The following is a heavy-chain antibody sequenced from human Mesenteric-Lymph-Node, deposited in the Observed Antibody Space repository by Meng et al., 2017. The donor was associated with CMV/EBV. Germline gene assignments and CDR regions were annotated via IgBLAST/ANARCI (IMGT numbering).Heavy chain of an antibody. CDR1: GFTFSSYA. D-gene: IGHD6-13*01. CDR3: ARDRGAYSSTLDY. V-gene: IGHV3-23*01. Sequence: ACGFTFSSYAMSWVRQAPGKGLEWISGISGSGGSTYYADSVKGRFTISRDNSKNTLYLQMNSLRAEDTAVYYCARDRGAYSSTLDYWGQGTLVTVSS. J-gene: IGHJ4*02. CDR2: ISGSGGST.